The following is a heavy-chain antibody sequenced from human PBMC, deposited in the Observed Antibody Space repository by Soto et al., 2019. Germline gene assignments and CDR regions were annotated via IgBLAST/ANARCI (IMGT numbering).Heavy chain of an antibody. CDR3: ANDGAPRYCSRSSCHPAGAY. D-gene: IGHD2-15*01. Sequence: QVQLVESGGGVVQPGRSLRLSCAGSGFTLSNYGLHWVRQAPGKGLEWVAVISYDGSHKYYADSVKGRFTISRDNSNNMLYLQMDSLRAEDTAVYYCANDGAPRYCSRSSCHPAGAYWGQGTLVTVSS. V-gene: IGHV3-30*18. CDR2: ISYDGSHK. CDR1: GFTLSNYG. J-gene: IGHJ4*02.